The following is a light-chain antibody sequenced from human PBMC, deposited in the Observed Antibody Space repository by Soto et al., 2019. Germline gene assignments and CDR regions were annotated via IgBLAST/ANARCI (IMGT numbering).Light chain of an antibody. CDR2: DGS. CDR3: QQRSYWPIT. J-gene: IGKJ5*01. CDR1: QSLLHLNGNNY. Sequence: DIVMTQSPLSLPVTPGEPASISCRSSQSLLHLNGNNYLDWYLQKPGQSPQLLIYDGSNRATGIPARFSGSGSGTDFTLTISSLEPEDFAVYYCQQRSYWPITFGQGTRLEIK. V-gene: IGKV2-28*01.